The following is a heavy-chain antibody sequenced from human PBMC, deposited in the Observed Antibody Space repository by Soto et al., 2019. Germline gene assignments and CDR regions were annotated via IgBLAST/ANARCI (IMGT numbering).Heavy chain of an antibody. CDR2: ISAYNGNT. CDR3: ARGVFFFQAKDGIRDVRSVSAFLLNRSSDL. J-gene: IGHJ2*01. D-gene: IGHD2-15*01. Sequence: GLEWMGWISAYNGNTNYAQKLQGRVTMTTDTSTSTAYMELRSLRSDDTAVYYCARGVFFFQAKDGIRDVRSVSAFLLNRSSDL. V-gene: IGHV1-18*01.